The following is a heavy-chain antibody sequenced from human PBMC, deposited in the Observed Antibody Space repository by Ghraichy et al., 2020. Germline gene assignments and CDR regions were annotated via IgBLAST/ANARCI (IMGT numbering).Heavy chain of an antibody. J-gene: IGHJ4*02. CDR3: ARGVESSSSFDY. CDR2: MNPNSGNT. CDR1: GYTFTSYD. D-gene: IGHD6-6*01. V-gene: IGHV1-8*01. Sequence: ASVKVSCKASGYTFTSYDINWVRQATGQGLEWMGWMNPNSGNTGYAQKFQGRVTMTRNTSISTAYMELSSLRSEDTAVYYCARGVESSSSFDYCGQGTLVTVSS.